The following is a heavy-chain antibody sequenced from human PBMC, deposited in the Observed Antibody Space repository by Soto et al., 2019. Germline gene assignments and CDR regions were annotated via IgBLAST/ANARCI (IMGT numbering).Heavy chain of an antibody. Sequence: VKVSCKASGYTFTSYGISWVRQAPGQGLEWMGWISAYNGNTNYAQKLQGRVNMTTDTSTSTAYMELRSLRSDDTAVYYCASEDDYGVPTYYYYGMDVCGQGTTVTVSS. V-gene: IGHV1-18*01. CDR1: GYTFTSYG. D-gene: IGHD4-17*01. CDR3: ASEDDYGVPTYYYYGMDV. CDR2: ISAYNGNT. J-gene: IGHJ6*02.